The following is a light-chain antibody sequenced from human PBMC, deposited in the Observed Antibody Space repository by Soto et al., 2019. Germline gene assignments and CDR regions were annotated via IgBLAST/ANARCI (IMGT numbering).Light chain of an antibody. CDR1: SSNIGAGYD. Sequence: QSVLTQRPSVSGAPGQRVTISCTGSSSNIGAGYDVHWYQQLPGTAPKLLIYGNSNRPSGVPDRFSGSKSGTSASLAITGLQAEDEADYYCQSYDSSLSGPVVFGAGTKLTVL. CDR3: QSYDSSLSGPVV. V-gene: IGLV1-40*01. J-gene: IGLJ2*01. CDR2: GNS.